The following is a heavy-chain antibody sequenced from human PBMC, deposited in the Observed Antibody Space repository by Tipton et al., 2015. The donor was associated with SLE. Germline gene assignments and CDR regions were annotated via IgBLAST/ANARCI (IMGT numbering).Heavy chain of an antibody. CDR1: GGSISSSSYY. D-gene: IGHD1-26*01. CDR3: AREGGSPHYGMDV. V-gene: IGHV4-39*07. CDR2: IYYSGST. Sequence: TLSLTCTVSGGSISSSSYYWGWIRQPPGKGLEWIGSIYYSGSTYYNPSLKSRVTISVDTSKNQFSPKLSSVTAADTAVYYCAREGGSPHYGMDVWGQGTTVTVSS. J-gene: IGHJ6*02.